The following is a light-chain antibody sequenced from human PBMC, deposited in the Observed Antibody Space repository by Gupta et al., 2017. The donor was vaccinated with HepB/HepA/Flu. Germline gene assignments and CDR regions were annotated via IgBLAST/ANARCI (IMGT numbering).Light chain of an antibody. CDR3: QQSYSTLALT. CDR1: QSISSY. Sequence: DIQMTQSPSSLSASVGDRVTITCQASQSISSYLNWYQQKPGKAPKLLIYAASSLQSGVPSRFSGSGSGTEFTLTISSLQPEDFATYYCQQSYSTLALTFGGGTKVEIK. CDR2: AAS. V-gene: IGKV1-39*01. J-gene: IGKJ4*01.